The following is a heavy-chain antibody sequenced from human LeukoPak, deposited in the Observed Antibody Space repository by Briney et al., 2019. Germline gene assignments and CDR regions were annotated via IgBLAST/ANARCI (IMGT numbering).Heavy chain of an antibody. CDR1: GFTFSSYA. J-gene: IGHJ4*02. Sequence: PGGSLRLSCAASGFTFSSYAMHWVRQAPGKGLEWVAVISYDGSNKYYADSVKGRFTISRDNSKNTLYLQMNSLRAEDTAVYYCARPGEKWLVPENDQYYFDYWGQGTLVTVSS. V-gene: IGHV3-30-3*01. CDR3: ARPGEKWLVPENDQYYFDY. CDR2: ISYDGSNK. D-gene: IGHD6-19*01.